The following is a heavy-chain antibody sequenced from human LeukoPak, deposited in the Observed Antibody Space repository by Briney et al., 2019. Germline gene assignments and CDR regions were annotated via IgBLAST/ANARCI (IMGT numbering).Heavy chain of an antibody. V-gene: IGHV4-39*07. Sequence: SETLSLTCSVSGGSVSSNTYYWGWIRQPPGKGLEWIGSIYYSGSTYYNPSLNSRVTISVDTSKNHFSLNLNSVTAADTAVYYCARGGEVTGTFDSWGQGTLVTVSS. J-gene: IGHJ4*02. D-gene: IGHD1-14*01. CDR1: GGSVSSNTYY. CDR2: IYYSGST. CDR3: ARGGEVTGTFDS.